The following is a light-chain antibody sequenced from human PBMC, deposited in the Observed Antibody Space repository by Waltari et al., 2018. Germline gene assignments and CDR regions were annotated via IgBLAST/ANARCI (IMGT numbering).Light chain of an antibody. V-gene: IGLV2-18*02. CDR3: SSPTTSITWV. Sequence: QSALTQPPSVSGSPGQSVTISCTATSSDVGNYNRVSWYQPSPGTAPKLMIYDVTNRPSGVPDRFSGSKSGNTASLTISGLQAEDEADYYCSSPTTSITWVFGGGTKLTVL. CDR1: SSDVGNYNR. J-gene: IGLJ3*02. CDR2: DVT.